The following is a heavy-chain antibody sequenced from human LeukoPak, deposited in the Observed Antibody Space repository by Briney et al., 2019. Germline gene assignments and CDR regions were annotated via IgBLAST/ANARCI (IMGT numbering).Heavy chain of an antibody. J-gene: IGHJ4*02. Sequence: GGSLRLSCAGSGFTFSAYGMHWVRQAPGKGLEWVAVISYDGSYQAYADSVKGRFTVSRDSSENTLYLQLNSLRPEDTGLYYCARERRRDGYNYKDYWGQGTQVSVSS. CDR2: ISYDGSYQ. V-gene: IGHV3-30*04. CDR1: GFTFSAYG. D-gene: IGHD5-24*01. CDR3: ARERRRDGYNYKDY.